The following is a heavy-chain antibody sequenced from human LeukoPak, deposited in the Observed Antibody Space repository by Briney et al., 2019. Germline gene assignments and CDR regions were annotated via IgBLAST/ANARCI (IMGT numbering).Heavy chain of an antibody. Sequence: GGSLRLSCAASGFTISSYEMNWVRQAPGKGLEWVSYISSSGSTIYYADSVKGRFTVSRDNAKNSLYLQMNSLRAEDTAVYYCARESFTFGGVIAPDFDYWGQGTLVTVSS. D-gene: IGHD3-16*02. V-gene: IGHV3-48*03. J-gene: IGHJ4*02. CDR3: ARESFTFGGVIAPDFDY. CDR1: GFTISSYE. CDR2: ISSSGSTI.